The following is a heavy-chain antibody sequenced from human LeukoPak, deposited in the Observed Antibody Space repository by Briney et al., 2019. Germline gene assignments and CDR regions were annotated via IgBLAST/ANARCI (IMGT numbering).Heavy chain of an antibody. CDR2: IKQDGSEK. D-gene: IGHD1-26*01. CDR3: AKDYGKREPHAY. J-gene: IGHJ4*02. CDR1: GFTFSSYW. V-gene: IGHV3-7*01. Sequence: GGSLRLSCAASGFTFSSYWMSWVRQAPGKGLEWVANIKQDGSEKYYVDSVKGRFTISRDNAKNSRYLQMNSLRAEDTALYYCAKDYGKREPHAYWGKGTMVTVSS.